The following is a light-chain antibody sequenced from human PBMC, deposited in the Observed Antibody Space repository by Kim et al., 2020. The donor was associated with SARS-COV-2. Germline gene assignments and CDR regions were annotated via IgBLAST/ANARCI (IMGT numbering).Light chain of an antibody. CDR2: AAS. V-gene: IGKV1-39*01. CDR1: HSVPNQ. Sequence: DIQMTQSPSSLSASVGDRVTITCRASHSVPNQLNWYQQKPGEAPKLLIFAASGLQSGVPSRFSGSGSGTDFTLTISSLQPEDSATYYCQQSRGFPYTFGQGTKLEIK. CDR3: QQSRGFPYT. J-gene: IGKJ2*01.